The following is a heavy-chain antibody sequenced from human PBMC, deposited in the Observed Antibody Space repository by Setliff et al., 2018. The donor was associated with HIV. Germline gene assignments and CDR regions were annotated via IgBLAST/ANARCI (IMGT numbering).Heavy chain of an antibody. CDR2: INHSGST. Sequence: SETLSLSCAVYGGSFNEYYWNWIRQIPGKGLEWIGEINHSGSTNYNESLKRRLRISVDTSKNQFSLSLNSVTAADTAVYYCARAYRDNVWGSWRQISSWFDSWGQGNLVTVSS. V-gene: IGHV4-34*01. D-gene: IGHD3-16*01. CDR1: GGSFNEYY. CDR3: ARAYRDNVWGSWRQISSWFDS. J-gene: IGHJ5*01.